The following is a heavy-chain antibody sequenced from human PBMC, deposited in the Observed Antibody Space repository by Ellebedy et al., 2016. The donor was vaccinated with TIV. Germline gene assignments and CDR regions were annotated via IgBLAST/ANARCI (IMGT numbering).Heavy chain of an antibody. Sequence: GESLKISXAASGFTFSSYWMHWVRQAPGKGLVWVSRINSDGSSTSYADSVKGRFTISRDNAKNTLYLQMNSLRAEDTAVYYCASWGSLGDYWGQGTLVTVSS. CDR2: INSDGSST. CDR1: GFTFSSYW. J-gene: IGHJ4*02. D-gene: IGHD3-16*01. V-gene: IGHV3-74*01. CDR3: ASWGSLGDY.